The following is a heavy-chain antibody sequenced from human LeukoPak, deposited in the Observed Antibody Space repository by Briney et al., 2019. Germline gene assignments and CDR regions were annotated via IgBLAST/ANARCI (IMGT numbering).Heavy chain of an antibody. Sequence: SVKVSCKASGGTFSSYAISWVRQAPGQGLEWMGGIIPIFGTANYAQKFQGRVTITADESTSTAYMELSSLRSEDTAVYYCARRGYQLLEGFDYWGQGTLVTVSS. CDR1: GGTFSSYA. CDR2: IIPIFGTA. J-gene: IGHJ4*02. CDR3: ARRGYQLLEGFDY. D-gene: IGHD2-2*01. V-gene: IGHV1-69*01.